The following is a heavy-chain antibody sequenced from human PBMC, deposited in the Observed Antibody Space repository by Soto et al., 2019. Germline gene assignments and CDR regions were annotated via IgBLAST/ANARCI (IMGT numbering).Heavy chain of an antibody. J-gene: IGHJ6*02. CDR3: ASLPTIPGGYFDYYYYGMDV. CDR1: GGSISSGDYY. Sequence: QVQLQESGPGLVKPSQTLSLTCTVSGGSISSGDYYWSWIRQPPGKGLEWIGYIYYSGSTYYNPSLKSRVTISVYTSKNQFSLKLSSVTAADTAVYYCASLPTIPGGYFDYYYYGMDVWGQGTTVTVSS. D-gene: IGHD3-9*01. CDR2: IYYSGST. V-gene: IGHV4-30-4*01.